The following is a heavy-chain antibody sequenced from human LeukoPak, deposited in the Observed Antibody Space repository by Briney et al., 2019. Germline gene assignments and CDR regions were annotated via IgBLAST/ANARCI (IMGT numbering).Heavy chain of an antibody. CDR1: GYTFTSYY. V-gene: IGHV1-46*01. CDR2: INPSGGST. Sequence: EASVKVSCKASGYTFTSYYMHWVRQAPGRGLEWMGIINPSGGSTSYAQKFQGRVTMTRDTSTSTVYMELSSLRSEDTAVYYCARGRVITTIVADYDAFDIWGQGTMVTVSS. D-gene: IGHD3-22*01. J-gene: IGHJ3*02. CDR3: ARGRVITTIVADYDAFDI.